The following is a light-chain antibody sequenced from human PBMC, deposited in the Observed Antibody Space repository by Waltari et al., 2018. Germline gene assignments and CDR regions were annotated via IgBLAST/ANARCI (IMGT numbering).Light chain of an antibody. CDR1: EDTSSW. V-gene: IGKV1D-12*01. CDR2: ATS. Sequence: DIQMTRSPPSVSASVGDSVTITFRASEDTSSWLAWFQEKPGKAPRVLNYATSNLQSGVPSRFCGSGSATHFTRTLRGLQPDDFATYYGQQAKSFPLTFGGGTKVQIK. J-gene: IGKJ4*01. CDR3: QQAKSFPLT.